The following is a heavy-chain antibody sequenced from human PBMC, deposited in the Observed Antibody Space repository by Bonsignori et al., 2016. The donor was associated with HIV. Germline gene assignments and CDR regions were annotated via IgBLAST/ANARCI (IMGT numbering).Heavy chain of an antibody. J-gene: IGHJ6*02. D-gene: IGHD3-3*01. V-gene: IGHV3-21*01. Sequence: EVQLVESGGGLVKPGGSLRLSCAASGFTFSSYSMNWVRQAPGRGLEWVSSISSGNTYIYYADSVRGRFTISRDNAKNSLFLQMNSLRAEDTAVYYCVGLEGDIWGQGTTVTVSS. CDR2: ISSGNTYI. CDR1: GFTFSSYS. CDR3: VGLEGDI.